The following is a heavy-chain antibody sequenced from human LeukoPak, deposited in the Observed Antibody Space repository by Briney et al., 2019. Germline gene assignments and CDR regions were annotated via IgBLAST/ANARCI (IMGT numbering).Heavy chain of an antibody. CDR2: IYYSGST. J-gene: IGHJ4*02. CDR1: GGPISSGDYY. D-gene: IGHD3-10*01. CDR3: ARVDVWFGYNFDY. Sequence: SETLSLTCTVSGGPISSGDYYWSWIRQPPGKGLEWIGYIYYSGSTYYNPSLKSRVTISVDTSKNQFSLKLSSVTAADTAVYYCARVDVWFGYNFDYWGQGTLVTVSS. V-gene: IGHV4-30-4*01.